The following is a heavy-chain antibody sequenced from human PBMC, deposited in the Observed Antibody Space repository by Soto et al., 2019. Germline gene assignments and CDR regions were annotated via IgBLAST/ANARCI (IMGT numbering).Heavy chain of an antibody. CDR2: IIPIFGTA. CDR3: ARGPESLYCSSTSCYNKRNWFEP. J-gene: IGHJ5*02. D-gene: IGHD2-2*01. V-gene: IGHV1-69*13. CDR1: GGTFSSYA. Sequence: GASVKVSCKASGGTFSSYAISWVRQAPGQGLEWMGGIIPIFGTANYAQKFQGRVTITADESRSTAYMELSSLRSEDTAVYYCARGPESLYCSSTSCYNKRNWFEPWGQGTMVTVSS.